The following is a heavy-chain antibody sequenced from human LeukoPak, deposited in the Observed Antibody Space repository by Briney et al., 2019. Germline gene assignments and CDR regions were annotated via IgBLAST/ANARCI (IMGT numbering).Heavy chain of an antibody. CDR2: INPSGGST. V-gene: IGHV1-46*01. Sequence: ASVKVSCKASGYTFTSYGISWVRQAPGQGLEWMGMINPSGGSTSYAQKFQGRVTMTRDTSTSTVYMELSSLRSEDTAMYYCARGWEYYDSSGYSFDYWGQGTLVTVSS. J-gene: IGHJ4*02. D-gene: IGHD3-22*01. CDR1: GYTFTSYG. CDR3: ARGWEYYDSSGYSFDY.